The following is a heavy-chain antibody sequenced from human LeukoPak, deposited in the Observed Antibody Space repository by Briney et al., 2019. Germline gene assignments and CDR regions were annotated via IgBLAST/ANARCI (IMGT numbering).Heavy chain of an antibody. CDR3: AREGQQLVPPFDY. V-gene: IGHV4-61*02. CDR2: IYTSGST. J-gene: IGHJ4*02. Sequence: SETLSLTCTVSGSISSGSYYWSWIRQPAGRGLEWIGRIYTSGSTNYNPSLESRVTISVDTSKNQFSLKLTSLTAADTAMYYCAREGQQLVPPFDYWGQGTLVTVSS. D-gene: IGHD6-6*01. CDR1: GSISSGSYY.